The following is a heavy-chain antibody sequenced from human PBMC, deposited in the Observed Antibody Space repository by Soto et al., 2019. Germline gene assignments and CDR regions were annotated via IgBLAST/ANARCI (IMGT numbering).Heavy chain of an antibody. CDR3: ARHYYDSSGYSQHYWYFDL. CDR2: IYYSGST. V-gene: IGHV4-39*01. D-gene: IGHD3-22*01. Sequence: QLQLQESGPGLVKPSETLSLTCTVSGGSISSSSYYWGWIRQPPGKGLEWIGSIYYSGSTYYNPSLKSQVTISVDTSKNQFSLKLSSVTAADTAVYYCARHYYDSSGYSQHYWYFDLWGRGTLVTVSS. CDR1: GGSISSSSYY. J-gene: IGHJ2*01.